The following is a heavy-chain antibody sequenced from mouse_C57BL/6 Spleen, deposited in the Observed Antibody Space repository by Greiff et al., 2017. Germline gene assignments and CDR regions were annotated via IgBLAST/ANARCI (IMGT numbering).Heavy chain of an antibody. D-gene: IGHD2-1*01. V-gene: IGHV3-6*01. Sequence: EVQLLESGPGLVKPSQSLSLTCSVTGYSITSGYYWNWIRQFPGNKLEWMGYITYDGSNNYNPSLKNRISITRDTSNNQFFLKLNSVTTEDTATYYCAREDGNYGFAYWGQGTLVTVSA. CDR2: ITYDGSN. CDR3: AREDGNYGFAY. CDR1: GYSITSGYY. J-gene: IGHJ3*01.